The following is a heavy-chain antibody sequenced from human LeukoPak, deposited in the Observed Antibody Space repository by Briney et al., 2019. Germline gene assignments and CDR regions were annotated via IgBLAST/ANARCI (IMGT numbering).Heavy chain of an antibody. V-gene: IGHV3-23*01. Sequence: PGGSLRLSCAASGFTFSTYGMSWVRQAPGKGLEWVSAISGSGGSTYYADSVKGRFTISRDNSKNTLYLQMNSLRAEDTAVYYCAKPRGYDLNYYYYYMDVWGKGTTVTISS. J-gene: IGHJ6*03. CDR3: AKPRGYDLNYYYYYMDV. CDR2: ISGSGGST. D-gene: IGHD5-12*01. CDR1: GFTFSTYG.